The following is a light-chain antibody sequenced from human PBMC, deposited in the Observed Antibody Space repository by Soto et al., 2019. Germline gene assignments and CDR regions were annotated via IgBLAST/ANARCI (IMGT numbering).Light chain of an antibody. Sequence: DSQMTQSPSSLYASVGDRVTITCRASQSISSYLNWYQQKPGKATKLLIYAASSLQSGVPSRFSGSGSGTDFTLTISSLQPEDFATYYCQQSYITPLTFGGGPKVEIK. CDR2: AAS. CDR3: QQSYITPLT. CDR1: QSISSY. J-gene: IGKJ4*01. V-gene: IGKV1-39*01.